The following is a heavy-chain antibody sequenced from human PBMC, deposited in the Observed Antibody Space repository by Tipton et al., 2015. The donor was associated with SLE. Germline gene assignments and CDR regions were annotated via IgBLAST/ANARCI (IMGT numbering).Heavy chain of an antibody. D-gene: IGHD4-23*01. CDR2: INPNSGGT. CDR1: GYTFTGYY. V-gene: IGHV1-2*02. CDR3: ARHITGNSGRHFEY. J-gene: IGHJ4*02. Sequence: QVQLVQSGAEVKKPGASVKVSCKASGYTFTGYYMHWVRQAPGQGLEWMGWINPNSGGTNYAQKFQGRVTMTRNTSISTAYMELSSLRSEDTAVYYCARHITGNSGRHFEYWGQGTLVTVSS.